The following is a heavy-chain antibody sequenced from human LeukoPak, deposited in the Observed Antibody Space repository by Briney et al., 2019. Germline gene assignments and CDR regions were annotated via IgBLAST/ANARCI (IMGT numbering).Heavy chain of an antibody. CDR3: AKVLQQWLVLPRYFQH. CDR1: GFTFSSYG. J-gene: IGHJ1*01. Sequence: PGGSLRLSCAASGFTFSSYGMHWVRQAPGKGLEWVAVISYDGSNKYYADSVKGRFTISRDNSKNTLYLQMNSLRAEDTAVYYCAKVLQQWLVLPRYFQHWGQGTLVTVSS. V-gene: IGHV3-30*18. CDR2: ISYDGSNK. D-gene: IGHD6-19*01.